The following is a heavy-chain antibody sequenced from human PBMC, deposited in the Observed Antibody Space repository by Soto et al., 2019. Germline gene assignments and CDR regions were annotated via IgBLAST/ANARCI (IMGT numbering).Heavy chain of an antibody. Sequence: GGSLRLSCAASGFTVSSNYMSWVRQAPGKGLEWVSSISSSSSYIYYADSVKGRFTISRDNAKNSLYLQMNSLRAEDTAVYYCAREYSGYGDYVYDYWGQGTLVTVSS. V-gene: IGHV3-21*01. CDR2: ISSSSSYI. D-gene: IGHD4-17*01. CDR3: AREYSGYGDYVYDY. CDR1: GFTVSSNY. J-gene: IGHJ4*02.